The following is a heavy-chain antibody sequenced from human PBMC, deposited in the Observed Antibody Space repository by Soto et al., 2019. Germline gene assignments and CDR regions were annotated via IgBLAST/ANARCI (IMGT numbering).Heavy chain of an antibody. CDR1: GYTFTSYA. CDR3: ARDRALVQQWTLARGKYFQH. CDR2: INAGNGNT. Sequence: GASVKVSCKASGYTFTSYAMHWVRQAPGQRLEWMGWINAGNGNTKYSQKFQGRVTITRDASASTAYMELSSLRSEDTAVYYCARDRALVQQWTLARGKYFQHWGQGTLVTVSS. V-gene: IGHV1-3*01. J-gene: IGHJ1*01. D-gene: IGHD6-19*01.